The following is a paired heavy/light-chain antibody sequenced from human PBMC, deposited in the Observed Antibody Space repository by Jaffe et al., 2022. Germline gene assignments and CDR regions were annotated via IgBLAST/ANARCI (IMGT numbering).Light chain of an antibody. CDR1: SLRSYY. Sequence: SSELTQDPAVSVALGQTVRITCQGDSLRSYYASWYQQKPGQAPVLVIYGKNNRPSGIPDRFSGSSSGNTASLTITGAQAEDEADYYCNSRDSSGNLVVFGGGTKLTVL. J-gene: IGLJ2*01. CDR2: GKN. V-gene: IGLV3-19*01. CDR3: NSRDSSGNLVV.
Heavy chain of an antibody. CDR3: ARGRRYYYGSGSYSSFPDYYYYYYMDV. V-gene: IGHV4-34*01. CDR2: INHSGST. J-gene: IGHJ6*03. Sequence: QVQLQQWGAGLLKPSETLSLTCAVYGGSFSGYYWSWIRQPPGKGLEWIGEINHSGSTNYNPSLKSRVTISVDTSKNQFSLKLSSVTAADTAVYYCARGRRYYYGSGSYSSFPDYYYYYYMDVWGKGTTVTVSS. D-gene: IGHD3-10*01. CDR1: GGSFSGYY.